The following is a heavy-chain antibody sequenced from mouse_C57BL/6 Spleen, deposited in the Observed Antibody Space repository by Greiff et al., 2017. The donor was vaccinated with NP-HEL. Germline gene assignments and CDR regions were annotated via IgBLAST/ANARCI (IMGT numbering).Heavy chain of an antibody. J-gene: IGHJ2*01. Sequence: QVQLQQPGAELVKPGASVKMSCKASGYTFTSYWITWVKQRPGQGLEWIGDIYPGSGSTNYNEKFKSKATLTVDTSSSTAYMQLSSLTSEDSAVYYCARKEGLLRAGYYFDYWGQGTTLTVSS. D-gene: IGHD1-1*01. CDR3: ARKEGLLRAGYYFDY. CDR2: IYPGSGST. V-gene: IGHV1-55*01. CDR1: GYTFTSYW.